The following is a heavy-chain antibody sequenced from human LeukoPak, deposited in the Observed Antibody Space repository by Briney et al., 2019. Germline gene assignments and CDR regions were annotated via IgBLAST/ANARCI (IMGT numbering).Heavy chain of an antibody. CDR2: IGHNGST. V-gene: IGHV4-34*01. CDR1: GGSFIDYN. Sequence: PSESLSLTCAVYGGSFIDYNWTWIRQSPGKGLEWIGEIGHNGSTNYNPSLKGRVTISLDTSKNQFSLRLTSLTAADAAVYYCARPSGATPFKRFDYWGQGALVTVSS. J-gene: IGHJ4*02. D-gene: IGHD4/OR15-4a*01. CDR3: ARPSGATPFKRFDY.